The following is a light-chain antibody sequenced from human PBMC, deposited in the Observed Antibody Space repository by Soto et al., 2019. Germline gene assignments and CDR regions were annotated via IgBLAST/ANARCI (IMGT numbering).Light chain of an antibody. CDR3: QQLNSYPRT. CDR2: AAS. V-gene: IGKV1-9*01. Sequence: DIQLTQSPSFLSASVGGRVTITCRASQAISSYLAWYQQKPGKAPELLIYAASTFQSGVPSRFSGSGSGTDFTLTISSLQPDDFATYYCQQLNSYPRTFGQGTKLVI. J-gene: IGKJ2*01. CDR1: QAISSY.